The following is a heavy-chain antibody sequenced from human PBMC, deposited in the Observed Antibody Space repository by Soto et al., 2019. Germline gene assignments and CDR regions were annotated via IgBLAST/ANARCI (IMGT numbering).Heavy chain of an antibody. CDR2: ISGNGDNT. CDR1: GFMFSRYA. CDR3: AKAVWGYWYFDL. V-gene: IGHV3-23*01. Sequence: EVQLLESGGGSVQPGGSLSLSCAASGFMFSRYAMNWVRQAPGKGLEWVSGISGNGDNTYYADSVKGRFTISRDISRSALYLQMNSLRGEDTAVYNCAKAVWGYWYFDLWGRGTLVTVSS. J-gene: IGHJ2*01. D-gene: IGHD7-27*01.